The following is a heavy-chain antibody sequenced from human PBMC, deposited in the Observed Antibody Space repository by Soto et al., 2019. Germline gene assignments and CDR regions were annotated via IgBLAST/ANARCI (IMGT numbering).Heavy chain of an antibody. CDR2: VSPYNGNT. Sequence: GASVKVSCKASGGTFSSYGLSWVRQAPGQGLEWMGWVSPYNGNTYYAPRLQGRVTMTTDTSTTTAYMSLRSLRSDDTAIYYCVRGGILEANRPYYYYGLDVWGQGTPVTV. CDR3: VRGGILEANRPYYYYGLDV. D-gene: IGHD1-1*01. CDR1: GGTFSSYG. J-gene: IGHJ6*02. V-gene: IGHV1-18*01.